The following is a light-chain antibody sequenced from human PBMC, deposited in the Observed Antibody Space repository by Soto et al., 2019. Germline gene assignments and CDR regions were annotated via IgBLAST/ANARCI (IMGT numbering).Light chain of an antibody. J-gene: IGKJ4*01. CDR2: GAS. CDR1: QSVSSSY. V-gene: IGKV3-20*01. Sequence: EIVLTQSPGTLSLSPGERATLSCRASQSVSSSYLAWYQQKPGQAPRLLIYGASSSTTGIPDRFSGSGSGTEFTLTISRLKTEDFAVYYCQQYGSSPFTFGGGTKVEIK. CDR3: QQYGSSPFT.